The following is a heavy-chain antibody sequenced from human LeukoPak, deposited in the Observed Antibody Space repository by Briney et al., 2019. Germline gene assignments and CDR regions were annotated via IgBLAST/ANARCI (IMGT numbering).Heavy chain of an antibody. D-gene: IGHD1-14*01. Sequence: QPGGSLRLSCAASGFTFSSYWMHWVRQAPGKGLVWVSRINSDGSSTSYADSVKGRFTISRDNANNLLYLQMNSLRGEDTAVYYCTRDRSRAEDDWGQGTLVTVSS. J-gene: IGHJ4*02. CDR3: TRDRSRAEDD. CDR2: INSDGSST. V-gene: IGHV3-74*01. CDR1: GFTFSSYW.